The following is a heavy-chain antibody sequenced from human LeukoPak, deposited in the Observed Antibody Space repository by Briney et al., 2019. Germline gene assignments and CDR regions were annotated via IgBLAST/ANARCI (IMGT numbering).Heavy chain of an antibody. CDR1: GFTFITNT. CDR2: IGSSGDTT. V-gene: IGHV3-23*01. J-gene: IGHJ4*02. Sequence: GGALRLSSAASGFTFITNTMSWVRQAPGERVEWGSPIGSSGDTTCYAGSVKVRFTISRDNSRNTLYLQMHSLRAEDTAVYYCAKGGGSSGYSQSDCWGQGTLVTVSS. CDR3: AKGGGSSGYSQSDC. D-gene: IGHD3-22*01.